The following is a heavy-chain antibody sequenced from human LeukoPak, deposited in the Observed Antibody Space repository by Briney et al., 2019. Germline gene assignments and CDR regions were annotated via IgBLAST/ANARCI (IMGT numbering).Heavy chain of an antibody. CDR2: IYYSGDT. V-gene: IGHV4-59*02. CDR1: GDSVRSDS. D-gene: IGHD6-6*01. Sequence: PSETLSLTCTVSGDSVRSDSWSWIRQAPGKGLEWIGDIYYSGDTNYDPSLKNRITISVDTSKNQFSLKMNSVTAADTAVYYCARKIAGRLDFWGQGTLVTVSS. J-gene: IGHJ4*02. CDR3: ARKIAGRLDF.